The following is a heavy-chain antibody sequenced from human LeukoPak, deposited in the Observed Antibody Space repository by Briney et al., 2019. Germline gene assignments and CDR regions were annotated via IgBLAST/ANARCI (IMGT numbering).Heavy chain of an antibody. D-gene: IGHD3-3*01. CDR2: IYYSGST. V-gene: IGHV4-59*01. CDR3: AREGYDFWSGYYYGMDV. Sequence: PSETLSLTCTVSGGSISSYYWSWIRQPPGKGLEWIGYIYYSGSTNYNPSLKSRVTISVDTSKNQFSLKLSSVTAAGTAVYYCAREGYDFWSGYYYGMDVWGQGTTVTVSS. J-gene: IGHJ6*02. CDR1: GGSISSYY.